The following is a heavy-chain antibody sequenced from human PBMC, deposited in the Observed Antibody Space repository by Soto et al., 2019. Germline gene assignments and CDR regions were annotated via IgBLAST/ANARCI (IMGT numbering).Heavy chain of an antibody. CDR2: TYPAGTT. CDR1: GGSFSDRRFS. Sequence: QLQLLESGSRLVRPSETLSLTCAVSGGSFSDRRFSWSWIRQPPGKGLEWLGYTYPAGTTYYNSYLVSRVTISADMSKSQFSRTLTSATAADTAVYYCASTDSYGLFEYWGQGRPGTVSS. CDR3: ASTDSYGLFEY. J-gene: IGHJ4*02. V-gene: IGHV4-30-2*01. D-gene: IGHD5-18*01.